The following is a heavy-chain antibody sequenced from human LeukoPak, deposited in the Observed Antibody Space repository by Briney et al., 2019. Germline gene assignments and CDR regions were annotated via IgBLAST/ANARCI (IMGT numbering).Heavy chain of an antibody. CDR2: INHSGST. V-gene: IGHV4-34*01. Sequence: SETLSLTCAVYGGSFSGYYWSWIRQPPGKGLEWIGEINHSGSTNYNPSLKSRVTISVDTSKNQFSLKLSSVTAEDTAVYYCARDSADVSYWGQRTLVTVSS. CDR3: ARDSADVSY. CDR1: GGSFSGYY. J-gene: IGHJ4*02. D-gene: IGHD3-10*01.